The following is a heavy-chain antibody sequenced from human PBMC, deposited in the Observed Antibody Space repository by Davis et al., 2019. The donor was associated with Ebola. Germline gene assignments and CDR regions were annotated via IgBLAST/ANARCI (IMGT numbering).Heavy chain of an antibody. Sequence: ASVKVSCKASGYTFTSYYMHWVRQAPGQGLEWMGIINPSGGSTSYAQKFQGRVTMTRDTSTSTVYMELSSLRSEDTAVYYCARDRVNTYYYDSSGYLFDYWGQGTLVTVSS. CDR3: ARDRVNTYYYDSSGYLFDY. CDR1: GYTFTSYY. V-gene: IGHV1-46*01. D-gene: IGHD3-22*01. CDR2: INPSGGST. J-gene: IGHJ4*02.